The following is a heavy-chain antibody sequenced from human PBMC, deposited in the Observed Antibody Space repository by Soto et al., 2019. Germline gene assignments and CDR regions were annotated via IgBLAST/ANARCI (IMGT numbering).Heavy chain of an antibody. CDR2: ISYDDRNK. CDR1: GFTFSSYG. V-gene: IGHV3-30*18. D-gene: IGHD2-2*01. CDR3: ANLGGGYCTSTDCPDY. J-gene: IGHJ4*02. Sequence: GGSLRLSCAASGFTFSSYGMHWARQAPGKGLEWVAVISYDDRNKYYADSVKGRFTISRDNSKNTLYLQMNSLRAEDTAVYYCANLGGGYCTSTDCPDYWGQGTLVTVSS.